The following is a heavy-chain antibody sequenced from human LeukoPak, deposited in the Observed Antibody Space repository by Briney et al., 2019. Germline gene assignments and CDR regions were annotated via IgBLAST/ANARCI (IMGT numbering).Heavy chain of an antibody. CDR1: GDSIGSGGNF. CDR2: IYYTGTA. Sequence: SETLSLTCTVSGDSIGSGGNFWTWLRQHPGKGLEYIGYIYYTGTASYNPSLESRVVMSVNTSTRQFSLRLSSVTAADTAVYFCAREGPHPVYDVWGPGIQVTVSS. J-gene: IGHJ4*02. CDR3: AREGPHPVYDV. D-gene: IGHD5/OR15-5a*01. V-gene: IGHV4-31*03.